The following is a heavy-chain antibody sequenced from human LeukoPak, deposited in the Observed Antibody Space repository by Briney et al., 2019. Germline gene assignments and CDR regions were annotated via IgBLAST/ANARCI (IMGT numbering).Heavy chain of an antibody. V-gene: IGHV1-2*02. D-gene: IGHD2-2*01. CDR3: ARDGCSSTSCYSSWFDP. CDR1: GYTFTGYY. J-gene: IGHJ5*02. CDR2: INPNSGGT. Sequence: ASVKVSCKASGYTFTGYYMHWVRQAPGQGLEWMGWINPNSGGTNYAQKFQGRVTMTRDTSISTAYMELSRLRSDDTAVYYCARDGCSSTSCYSSWFDPWGQGTLVTDSS.